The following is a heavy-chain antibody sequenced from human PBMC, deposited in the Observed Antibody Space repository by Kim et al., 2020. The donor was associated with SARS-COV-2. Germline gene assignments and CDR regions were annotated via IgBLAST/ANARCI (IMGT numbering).Heavy chain of an antibody. CDR3: AKAGAYYYDSSRPDFFDY. CDR2: ISGSGGST. V-gene: IGHV3-23*01. J-gene: IGHJ4*02. CDR1: GFTFSSYA. D-gene: IGHD3-22*01. Sequence: GGSLRLSCAASGFTFSSYAMSWVRQAPGKGLEWVSAISGSGGSTYYADSVKGRFTISRDNSKNTLYLQMNSLRAEDTAVYYCAKAGAYYYDSSRPDFFDYWGQGTLVTVSS.